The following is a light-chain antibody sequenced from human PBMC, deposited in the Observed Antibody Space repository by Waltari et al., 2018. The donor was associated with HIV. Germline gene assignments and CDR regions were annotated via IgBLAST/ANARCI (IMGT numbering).Light chain of an antibody. CDR3: AAWDDSLSGWV. CDR2: RNN. CDR1: SSNIGSND. J-gene: IGLJ3*02. Sequence: QSVLTQPPSTSGTPGQWVTISCSGSSSNIGSNDVYWYQQLPGTTPKLRIYRNNERTSGVPARVSRSKSGTSASLATSGLRSEDETYHYRAAWDDSLSGWVFCRGTKLTVL. V-gene: IGLV1-47*01.